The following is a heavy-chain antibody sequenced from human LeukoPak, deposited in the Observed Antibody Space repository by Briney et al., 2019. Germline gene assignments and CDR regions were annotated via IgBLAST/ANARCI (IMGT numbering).Heavy chain of an antibody. CDR1: GFTFSSYA. V-gene: IGHV3-30-3*01. J-gene: IGHJ4*02. CDR2: ISYDGSNK. CDR3: ARVSGIRDYFDY. D-gene: IGHD1-26*01. Sequence: PGRSLRLSCAASGFTFSSYAMHWVRQAPGKGLEWVAVISYDGSNKYYADSVKGRFTISRDNSENTLYLQMNSLRAEDTAVYYCARVSGIRDYFDYWGQGTLVTVSS.